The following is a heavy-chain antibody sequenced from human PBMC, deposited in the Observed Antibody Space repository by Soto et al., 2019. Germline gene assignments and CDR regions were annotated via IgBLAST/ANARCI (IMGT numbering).Heavy chain of an antibody. CDR2: IPSDGRDV. Sequence: GGSLRLSCEASGFNFRDFWMHWVRQPPGKGPEWVSNIPSDGRDVSYADSVGGRFTISRDDARNTLYLQMSDLRVEDTAIYYCTRDDSGLGIDYWGQGTQVTVSS. CDR1: GFNFRDFW. J-gene: IGHJ4*02. CDR3: TRDDSGLGIDY. V-gene: IGHV3-74*01. D-gene: IGHD1-26*01.